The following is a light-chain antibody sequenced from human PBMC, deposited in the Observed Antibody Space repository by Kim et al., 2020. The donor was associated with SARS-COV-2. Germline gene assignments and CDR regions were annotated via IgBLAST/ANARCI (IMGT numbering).Light chain of an antibody. CDR3: HQYGITPLT. Sequence: SPGERATLSCRASQSVTSSYLAWYQQKPGQAPRLLIYGASNRATGIPDRFRGSGSGTDFTLTISGLEPEDFAVYYCHQYGITPLTFGGGTKVDIK. CDR2: GAS. CDR1: QSVTSSY. V-gene: IGKV3-20*01. J-gene: IGKJ4*01.